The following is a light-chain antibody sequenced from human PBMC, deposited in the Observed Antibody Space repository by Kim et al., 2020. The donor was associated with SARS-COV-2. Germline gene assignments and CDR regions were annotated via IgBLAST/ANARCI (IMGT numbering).Light chain of an antibody. CDR2: GNN. CDR1: GSNIGAGYA. CDR3: QSFDTSLSRFYI. V-gene: IGLV1-40*01. Sequence: VTNSSPGSGSNIGAGYAVHCYQQLPGTAPQLLIYGNNIRPSGGPDRFSGSKSGTSASLAITGLQAADEADYYCQSFDTSLSRFYIFGTGTKVTVL. J-gene: IGLJ1*01.